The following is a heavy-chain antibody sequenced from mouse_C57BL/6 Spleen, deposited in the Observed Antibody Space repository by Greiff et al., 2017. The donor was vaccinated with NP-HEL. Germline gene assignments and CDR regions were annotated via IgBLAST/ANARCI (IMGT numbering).Heavy chain of an antibody. CDR1: GFTFSDYY. Sequence: EVQRVESEGGLVQPGSSMKLSCTASGFTFSDYYMAWVRQVPEKGLEWVANINYDGSSTYYLDSLKSRFIISRDNAKNILYLQMSSLKSEDTATYYCARENPADGYYLDYWGQGTTLTVSS. J-gene: IGHJ2*01. V-gene: IGHV5-16*01. D-gene: IGHD2-3*01. CDR3: ARENPADGYYLDY. CDR2: INYDGSST.